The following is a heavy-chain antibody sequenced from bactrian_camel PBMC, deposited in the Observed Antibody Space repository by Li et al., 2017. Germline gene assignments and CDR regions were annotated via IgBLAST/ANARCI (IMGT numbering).Heavy chain of an antibody. CDR3: EADLQWCRSGYFDPYARLGY. V-gene: IGHV3S53*01. CDR2: IDSTGYT. D-gene: IGHD2*01. J-gene: IGHJ6*01. Sequence: QLVESGGGSVQAGESLTLSCAAYASSSARHHMAWFRQVPGEEREGIAAIDSTGYTQYVDSVKDRFTISRDDAQRTIYLQMDRLEVEDSAIYVCEADLQWCRSGYFDPYARLGYRGQGTQVTV. CDR1: ASSSARHH.